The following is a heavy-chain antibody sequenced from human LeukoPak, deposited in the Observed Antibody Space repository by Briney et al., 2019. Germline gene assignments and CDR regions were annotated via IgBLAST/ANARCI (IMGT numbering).Heavy chain of an antibody. D-gene: IGHD2-2*02. CDR2: IIPIFGTA. J-gene: IGHJ4*02. Sequence: ASVKVSCKASGGTFSSYAISWVRQAPGQGLEWMGGIIPIFGTANYAQKFQGRVTITTDESTSTAYMELSSLRSEDTAVYYCATEFVVVPAAIDYGAQGTLVPVPS. CDR3: ATEFVVVPAAIDY. CDR1: GGTFSSYA. V-gene: IGHV1-69*05.